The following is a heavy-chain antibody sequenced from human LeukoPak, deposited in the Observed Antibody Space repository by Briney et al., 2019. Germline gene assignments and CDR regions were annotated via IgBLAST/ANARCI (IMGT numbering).Heavy chain of an antibody. CDR2: INQGGSVK. D-gene: IGHD5-18*01. CDR3: VGRTPHSYGHNFDY. J-gene: IGHJ4*02. CDR1: GFTFRSYW. V-gene: IGHV3-7*01. Sequence: GGSLRLSCAASGFTFRSYWMSWVRQAPGKGLEWVANINQGGSVKYYVDSVKGRFTISRDDAKNTLYLQMNSLRAEDTAVYYCVGRTPHSYGHNFDYWGQGTLVTVSS.